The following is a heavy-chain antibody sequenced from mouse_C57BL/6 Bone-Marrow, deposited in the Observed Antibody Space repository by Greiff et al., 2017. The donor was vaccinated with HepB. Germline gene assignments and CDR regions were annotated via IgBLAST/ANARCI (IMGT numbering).Heavy chain of an antibody. J-gene: IGHJ4*01. CDR1: GFTFSDYG. CDR2: ISSGSSTI. CDR3: ARQWVAMDY. V-gene: IGHV5-17*01. Sequence: EVKVEESGGGLVKPGGSLKLSCAASGFTFSDYGMHWVRQAPEKGLEWVAYISSGSSTIYYADTVKGRFTISRDNAKNTLFLQMTSLRSEDTAMYYCARQWVAMDYWGQGTSVTVSS.